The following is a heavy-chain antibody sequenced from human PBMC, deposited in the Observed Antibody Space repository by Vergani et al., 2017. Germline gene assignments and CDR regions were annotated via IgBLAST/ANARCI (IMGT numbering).Heavy chain of an antibody. J-gene: IGHJ6*03. V-gene: IGHV4-38-2*01. CDR2: INHSGST. D-gene: IGHD6-13*01. CDR1: GYSISSGYY. Sequence: QVQLQESGPGLVKPSETLSLTCAVSGYSISSGYYWGWIRQPPGKGLEWIGEINHSGSTNYNPSLKSRVTISVDTSKNQFSLKLSSVTAADTAVYYCASSAVDGYYYYYYMDVWGKGTTVTVSS. CDR3: ASSAVDGYYYYYYMDV.